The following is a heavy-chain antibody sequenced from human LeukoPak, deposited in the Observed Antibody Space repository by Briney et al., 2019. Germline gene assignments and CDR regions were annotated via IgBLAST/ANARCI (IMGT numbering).Heavy chain of an antibody. J-gene: IGHJ5*02. CDR1: GYTFTSYG. CDR3: ARGPYDFWSGYPLGWFDP. V-gene: IGHV1-18*01. CDR2: ISAYNGNT. D-gene: IGHD3-3*01. Sequence: ASVKVSCKASGYTFTSYGISWVRQAPGQGLEWMGWISAYNGNTNYAQKLQGRVTTTTDTSTSTAYMELRSLRSDDTAVYYCARGPYDFWSGYPLGWFDPWGQGTLVTVSS.